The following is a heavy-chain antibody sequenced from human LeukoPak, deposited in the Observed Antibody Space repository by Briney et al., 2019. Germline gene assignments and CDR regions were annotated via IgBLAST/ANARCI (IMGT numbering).Heavy chain of an antibody. V-gene: IGHV1-8*02. CDR1: GGTFSSYA. J-gene: IGHJ6*03. Sequence: ASVKVSCKASGGTFSSYAISWVRQAPGQGLEWMGWMNPKSGDTGYEQKFQGGITITRDSSISTVYMELSSLRSEDTALYYCARGRYMDVWGKGTTVTVSS. CDR3: ARGRYMDV. CDR2: MNPKSGDT.